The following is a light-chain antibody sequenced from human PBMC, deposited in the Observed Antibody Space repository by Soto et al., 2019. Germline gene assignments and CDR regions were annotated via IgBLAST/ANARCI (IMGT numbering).Light chain of an antibody. V-gene: IGLV2-8*01. CDR1: SSDVGGYNY. Sequence: QSVLTQPPSASGSPGQSVTISCTGTSSDVGGYNYVSWYQQHPGKAPKLMIYEVSKRPSGVPDRFSGSKSGNTASLTVSGLQAEDEADYYCSSYAGSTSLSVFGTGTKVTVL. CDR3: SSYAGSTSLSV. J-gene: IGLJ1*01. CDR2: EVS.